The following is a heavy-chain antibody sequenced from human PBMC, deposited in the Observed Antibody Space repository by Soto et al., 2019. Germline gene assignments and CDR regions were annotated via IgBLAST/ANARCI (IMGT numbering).Heavy chain of an antibody. V-gene: IGHV3-21*06. Sequence: PGGSLRLSCAASGFTFSIYAMTWVRQSPGKGLEWVSSMSRTGDNTYYTDSVRGRFTISRDNAKNALYLQMNSLRADDTAVYFCVRGMNPLFGGQGTLVTVSS. J-gene: IGHJ4*01. CDR1: GFTFSIYA. CDR3: VRGMNPLF. CDR2: MSRTGDNT.